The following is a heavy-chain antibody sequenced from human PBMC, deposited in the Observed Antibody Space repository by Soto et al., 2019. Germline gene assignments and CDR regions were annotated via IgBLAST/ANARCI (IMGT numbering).Heavy chain of an antibody. CDR1: GFTFSNFV. CDR3: AVHLGQNYYTMDV. CDR2: ITGSGGRA. V-gene: IGHV3-23*01. Sequence: EVQLLESGGGWVQPGGSLRLSCAASGFTFSNFVMSWVRHIPGKGLHWVSGITGSGGRAYYADSVNGRFTISRDNSRNTPYPQMSRLGAEDTAMYHCAVHLGQNYYTMDVWGQGTTVTVSS. J-gene: IGHJ6*02.